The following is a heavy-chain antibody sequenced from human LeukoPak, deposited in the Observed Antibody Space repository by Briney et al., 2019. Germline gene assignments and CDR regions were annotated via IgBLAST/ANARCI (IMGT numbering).Heavy chain of an antibody. D-gene: IGHD2-15*01. J-gene: IGHJ4*02. CDR2: IMQDGSDK. CDR3: ARVCSGGSCRDY. CDR1: GFIFSNYG. V-gene: IGHV3-7*01. Sequence: GGSLRLSCAASGFIFSNYGMSWVRQAPGKGLEWVANIMQDGSDKYYVDSVKGRFTISRDNAKNSLYLQMNSLRVEDTAVYYCARVCSGGSCRDYWGQGTLVTVSS.